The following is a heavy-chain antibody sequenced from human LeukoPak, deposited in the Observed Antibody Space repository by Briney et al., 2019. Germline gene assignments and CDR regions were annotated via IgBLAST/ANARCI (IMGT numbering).Heavy chain of an antibody. J-gene: IGHJ4*02. CDR1: GGTFGSYA. CDR3: ATSGDIVVVTATANIYFDY. CDR2: IIPIFGTA. D-gene: IGHD2-21*02. V-gene: IGHV1-69*13. Sequence: ASVKVSCKASGGTFGSYAISWVRQAPGQGLEWMGGIIPIFGTANYAQKFQGRVTITADESTSTAYMELSSLRSEDTAVYYCATSGDIVVVTATANIYFDYWGQGTLVTVSS.